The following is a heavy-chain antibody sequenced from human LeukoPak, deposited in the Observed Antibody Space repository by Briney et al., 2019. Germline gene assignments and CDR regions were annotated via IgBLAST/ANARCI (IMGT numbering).Heavy chain of an antibody. CDR3: VRNLAVAGTCFDS. D-gene: IGHD6-19*01. Sequence: GGSLSLSCAASGFTFRNYWMSWARQAPGTGLEWVANIKQDGSDRNYVTSVGGRFTVSRDNAESSLYLQMNSLRVEDTAVYYCVRNLAVAGTCFDSWGQGTLVTVSS. J-gene: IGHJ4*02. CDR1: GFTFRNYW. V-gene: IGHV3-7*03. CDR2: IKQDGSDR.